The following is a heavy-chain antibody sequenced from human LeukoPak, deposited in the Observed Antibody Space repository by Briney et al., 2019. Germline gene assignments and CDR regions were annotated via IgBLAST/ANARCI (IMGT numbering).Heavy chain of an antibody. CDR3: AREYSSSWSHNWFDP. J-gene: IGHJ5*02. D-gene: IGHD6-13*01. CDR2: IYYSGST. CDR1: GGSISSHY. Sequence: PSETLSLTCTVSGGSISSHYWSWIRQPPGKGLEWIGYIYYSGSTNYNPSLKSRVTISVDTSKNQFSLKLSSVTAADTAVYYCAREYSSSWSHNWFDPWGQGTLVTVSS. V-gene: IGHV4-59*11.